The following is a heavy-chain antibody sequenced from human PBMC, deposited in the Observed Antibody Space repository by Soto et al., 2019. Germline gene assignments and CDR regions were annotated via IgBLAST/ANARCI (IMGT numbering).Heavy chain of an antibody. V-gene: IGHV1-69*02. Sequence: QVQLVQSGAEVKKPGSSVKVSCKASGSTFSSYTISWVRQAPGQGLEWMGRIIPILGIANYAQKFQGRVTITADKSTSTAYMELSSLRSEDTAVYYCASLAGYQLQSFDYWGQGTLVTVSS. D-gene: IGHD2-2*01. CDR1: GSTFSSYT. CDR2: IIPILGIA. J-gene: IGHJ4*02. CDR3: ASLAGYQLQSFDY.